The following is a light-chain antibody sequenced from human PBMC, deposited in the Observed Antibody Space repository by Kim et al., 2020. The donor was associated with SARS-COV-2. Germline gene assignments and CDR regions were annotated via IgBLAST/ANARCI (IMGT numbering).Light chain of an antibody. Sequence: GQTVTITCSGGSSNVGRNTVNWFQQFPGTAPKLLTYNNFQRASGVPARFSASKSGTSASLAISGLQSDDEADYHCAAWDDSLTGYVFGSGTKVTVL. CDR3: AAWDDSLTGYV. V-gene: IGLV1-44*01. CDR2: NNF. CDR1: SSNVGRNT. J-gene: IGLJ1*01.